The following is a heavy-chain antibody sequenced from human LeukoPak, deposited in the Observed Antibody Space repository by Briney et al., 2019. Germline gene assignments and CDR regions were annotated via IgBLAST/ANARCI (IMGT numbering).Heavy chain of an antibody. D-gene: IGHD1-26*01. J-gene: IGHJ4*01. CDR2: VSQDGSNR. V-gene: IGHV3-30*18. CDR1: GFTFSSSG. Sequence: GGSLRLSCAASGFTFSSSGIHWVRQAPGKGLEWVSTVSQDGSNRYYGDSVKGRFIISRDNSRNTVYLQMNSLRAEDTAMYFCAKDTPSPNSGFYHYWGQEPRSPSPQ. CDR3: AKDTPSPNSGFYHY.